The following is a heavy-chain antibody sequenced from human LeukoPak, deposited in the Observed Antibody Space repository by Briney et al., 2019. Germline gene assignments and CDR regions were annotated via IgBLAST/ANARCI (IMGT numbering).Heavy chain of an antibody. CDR2: IYYSGTT. CDR1: GGSISSYY. Sequence: SETLSLTCTVSGGSISSYYWSWIRQPPGKGLEWIGYIYYSGTTNYNPSLGSRITISVDTSTNQFSLKLSSVTAADTAVYYCAREFSPDAFDIWGQGTMVTVSS. CDR3: AREFSPDAFDI. V-gene: IGHV4-59*08. J-gene: IGHJ3*02.